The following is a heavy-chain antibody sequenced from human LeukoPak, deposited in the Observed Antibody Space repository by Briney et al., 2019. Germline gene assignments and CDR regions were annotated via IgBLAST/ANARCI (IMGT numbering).Heavy chain of an antibody. Sequence: GESLKISCKGSGYSFTTYWIGWVRQMPGKGLEWMGIIYPGDSDTRYSPSFQGQVTISADESISTAYLQWSSLKASDTAMYYCASPGSGSSNAFDIWGQGTMVTVSS. D-gene: IGHD3-10*01. CDR1: GYSFTTYW. J-gene: IGHJ3*02. CDR3: ASPGSGSSNAFDI. V-gene: IGHV5-51*01. CDR2: IYPGDSDT.